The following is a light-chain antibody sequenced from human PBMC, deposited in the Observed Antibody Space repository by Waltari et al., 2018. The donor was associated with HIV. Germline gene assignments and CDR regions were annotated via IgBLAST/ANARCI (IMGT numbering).Light chain of an antibody. CDR1: SSDVGGYNY. V-gene: IGLV2-11*01. CDR3: CSYAGSYTV. J-gene: IGLJ2*01. Sequence: QSALTQPRSVSGSPGQSVTISCTGTSSDVGGYNYVSWYQQHPGKAPKLMIYDVSKRPSGVPDRFSGSKSGNTASLTISGLQVEDEADYYCCSYAGSYTVFGGGTKLTVL. CDR2: DVS.